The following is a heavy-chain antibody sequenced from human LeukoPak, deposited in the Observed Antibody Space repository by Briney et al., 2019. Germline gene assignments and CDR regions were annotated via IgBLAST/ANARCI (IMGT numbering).Heavy chain of an antibody. CDR3: ARHQVTTNMDV. CDR1: GYRFTSYW. Sequence: GESLKISFKGSGYRFTSYWIGWVRQMPGKGLEWMGIIYPGDSDTRYSPSFQGQVTMSVDKSISTAYLQWSSLKASDTAIYYCARHQVTTNMDVWGPGTTVTVSS. V-gene: IGHV5-51*01. CDR2: IYPGDSDT. J-gene: IGHJ6*02. D-gene: IGHD1-1*01.